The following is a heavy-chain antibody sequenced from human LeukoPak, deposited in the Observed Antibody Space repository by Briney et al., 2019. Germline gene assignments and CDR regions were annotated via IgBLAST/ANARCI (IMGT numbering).Heavy chain of an antibody. CDR1: GGSFSGYY. CDR3: ARTEGYSYGYSWYFDL. CDR2: INHSGST. V-gene: IGHV4-34*01. J-gene: IGHJ2*01. Sequence: PSETLSLTCAIYGGSFSGYYWSWIRQPPGKGLEWIGEINHSGSTNYNPSLKSRVTISVDTSKSQFSLKLSSVTAADTAVYYCARTEGYSYGYSWYFDLWGRGTLVTVSS. D-gene: IGHD5-18*01.